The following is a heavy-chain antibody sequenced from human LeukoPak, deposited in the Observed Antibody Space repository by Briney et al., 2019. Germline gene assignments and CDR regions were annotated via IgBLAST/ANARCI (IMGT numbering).Heavy chain of an antibody. V-gene: IGHV4-59*12. CDR2: IHSSGST. Sequence: ADTLSLTCTVSGDSISNYYWNWVRQPPGKGLEWIGYIHSSGSTNYNPSLKSRVTMSVDTSKNQSSLKLSSVTAADTAVYYCARGLYDRSGYYFDNWGQGTLVTVSS. CDR1: GDSISNYY. D-gene: IGHD3-22*01. CDR3: ARGLYDRSGYYFDN. J-gene: IGHJ4*02.